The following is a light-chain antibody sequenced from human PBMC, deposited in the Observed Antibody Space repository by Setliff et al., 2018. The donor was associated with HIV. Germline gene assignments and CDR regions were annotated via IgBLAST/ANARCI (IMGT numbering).Light chain of an antibody. Sequence: QSVLTQPPSVSGAPGQTITISCHGSNSDIGAGFGVHWYQQLPGTAPKAVIYDDRRRPPGATDRFSSSRSGASASLAITGLQAEDEAAYYCQTCDSRLSGCVFGTGTKVTVL. CDR1: NSDIGAGFG. CDR2: DDR. J-gene: IGLJ1*01. CDR3: QTCDSRLSGCV. V-gene: IGLV1-40*01.